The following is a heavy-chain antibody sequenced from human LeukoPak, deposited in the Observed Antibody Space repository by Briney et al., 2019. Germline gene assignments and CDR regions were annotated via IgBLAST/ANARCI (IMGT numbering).Heavy chain of an antibody. Sequence: PSETLSLACTVSGGSISSSSYYWGWIRQPPGKGLEWIGSIYYSGSTYYNPSLKSRVTISVDTSKNQFSLKLSSVTAADTVVYYCVRDSDWNWVKFDYWGQGTLVTVSS. CDR2: IYYSGST. J-gene: IGHJ4*02. V-gene: IGHV4-39*07. CDR3: VRDSDWNWVKFDY. CDR1: GGSISSSSYY. D-gene: IGHD1-7*01.